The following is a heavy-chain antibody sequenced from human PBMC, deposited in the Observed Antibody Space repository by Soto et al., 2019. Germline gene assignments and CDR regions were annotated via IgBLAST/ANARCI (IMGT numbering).Heavy chain of an antibody. CDR1: GYTFTNYV. J-gene: IGHJ4*02. V-gene: IGHV1-3*01. CDR2: INAGDDNT. D-gene: IGHD3-22*01. CDR3: ARESGYPLDS. Sequence: QVQLVQSGAEVKKPGASVKVSCKASGYTFTNYVMHWVRQAPGQSLEWMGSINAGDDNTKYSQKFQGRVTITTDTSASTAYMELSSLRSEDTAVYYGARESGYPLDSWGQGNLVTVSS.